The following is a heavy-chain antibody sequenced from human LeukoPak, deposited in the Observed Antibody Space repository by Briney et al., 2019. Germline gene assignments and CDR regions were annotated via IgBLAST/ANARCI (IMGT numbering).Heavy chain of an antibody. CDR3: ARDLAVGRWPLWHLDL. CDR2: IWYDGSDK. V-gene: IGHV3-33*01. CDR1: GFTFRNYA. Sequence: GGSLRLSCAASGFTFRNYAMHWVRQAPGKGLEWVAVIWYDGSDKYYADSVKGRFTTSRDKSKNTLYLQMNSLRAEDTAVYFCARDLAVGRWPLWHLDLWGRGTLVTVSS. D-gene: IGHD5-24*01. J-gene: IGHJ2*01.